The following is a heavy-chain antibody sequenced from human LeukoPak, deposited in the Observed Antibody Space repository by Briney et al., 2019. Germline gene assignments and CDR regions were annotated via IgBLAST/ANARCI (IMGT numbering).Heavy chain of an antibody. CDR3: ARTTEGGYTYGYFYYYYMDV. CDR2: IYHNGST. J-gene: IGHJ6*03. V-gene: IGHV4-38-2*02. D-gene: IGHD5-18*01. Sequence: SETLSLTCTVSGYSISSGYYWGWIRQPPGKGLEWIGNIYHNGSTDYNPSLKSRVTISVDTSKNQFSLKLTSVTAADTAVYYCARTTEGGYTYGYFYYYYMDVWGKGTTVTISS. CDR1: GYSISSGYY.